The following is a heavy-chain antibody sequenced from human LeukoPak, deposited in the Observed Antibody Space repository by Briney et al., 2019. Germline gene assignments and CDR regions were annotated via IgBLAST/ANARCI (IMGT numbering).Heavy chain of an antibody. CDR1: GDSISGYY. Sequence: SETLSLTCTVSGDSISGYYWSWIRQSPGKGLEWMGNIYDGGSTNYNPSLMSRVTISVDTSKNQLSLSLKSVTAADTALYYCARRIVDSGYDCLDYWGQGTPVTVS. CDR3: ARRIVDSGYDCLDY. J-gene: IGHJ4*02. D-gene: IGHD5-12*01. V-gene: IGHV4-59*01. CDR2: IYDGGST.